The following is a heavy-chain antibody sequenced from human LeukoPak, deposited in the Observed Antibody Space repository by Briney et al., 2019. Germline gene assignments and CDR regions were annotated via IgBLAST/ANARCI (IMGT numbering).Heavy chain of an antibody. Sequence: GGSLRLSCVASGISFNNYSMNWVRQAPGKGLAWVSVISHDGNKIYYADSVKGRFTVSRDNSEKTLYLQMNTLRAEDTAVYYCARIGFGYSFGQGFDYWGQGTLVSVSS. CDR2: ISHDGNKI. CDR3: ARIGFGYSFGQGFDY. D-gene: IGHD5-18*01. CDR1: GISFNNYS. V-gene: IGHV3-30-3*01. J-gene: IGHJ4*02.